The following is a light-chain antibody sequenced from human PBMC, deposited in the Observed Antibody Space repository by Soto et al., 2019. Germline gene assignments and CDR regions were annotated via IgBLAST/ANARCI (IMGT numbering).Light chain of an antibody. V-gene: IGLV2-14*01. CDR2: DVS. CDR3: SSYTSSSKPLVV. CDR1: SSDVGGYTY. Sequence: QSVLTQPASVSGSPGQSITISCTGTSSDVGGYTYVSWYQQHPGKAPKLMIYDVSNRPSGVSDRFSGSKSGNTASLPISGLQAEDEADYYCSSYTSSSKPLVVLGGGTKLTVL. J-gene: IGLJ2*01.